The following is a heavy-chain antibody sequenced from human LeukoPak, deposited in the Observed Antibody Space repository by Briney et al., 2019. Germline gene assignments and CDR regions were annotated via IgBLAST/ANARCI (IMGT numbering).Heavy chain of an antibody. CDR3: AKGGNYDSSGYYYFDY. CDR2: ISSSGSTI. CDR1: GFTFSDYY. D-gene: IGHD3-22*01. V-gene: IGHV3-11*04. Sequence: GGSLRLSCAASGFTFSDYYMSWIRQAPGKGLEWVSYISSSGSTIYYADSVKGRFTISRDNSKNTLYLQMNSLRAEDTAVYYCAKGGNYDSSGYYYFDYWGQGTLVTVSS. J-gene: IGHJ4*02.